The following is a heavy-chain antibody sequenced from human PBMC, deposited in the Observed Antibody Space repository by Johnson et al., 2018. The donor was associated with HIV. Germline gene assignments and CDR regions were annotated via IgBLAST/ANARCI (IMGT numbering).Heavy chain of an antibody. V-gene: IGHV3-20*04. D-gene: IGHD1-26*01. CDR2: INWNGGSI. CDR1: GFTFDDYG. Sequence: VQLVESGGGVVRPGGSLRLSCAASGFTFDDYGMSWVRQAPGKGLEWVSGINWNGGSIGYADSVKGRFTISRDNAKNSLNLQMNSLRAEDTAVYYCAKDMRQWELLDAFDIWGQGTMVTVSS. CDR3: AKDMRQWELLDAFDI. J-gene: IGHJ3*02.